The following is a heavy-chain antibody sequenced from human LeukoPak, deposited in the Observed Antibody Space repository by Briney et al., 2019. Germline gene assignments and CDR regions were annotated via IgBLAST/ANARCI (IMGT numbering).Heavy chain of an antibody. Sequence: ASVKVPCKASGGTFSSYAISWVRQAPGQGLEWMGWINPNSGGTNYAQKFQGSVTMTRDTSISTAYMEPSRLRSDDTAVYYCASELTYYYDSSGYSDFDYWGQGTLVTVSS. CDR3: ASELTYYYDSSGYSDFDY. CDR2: INPNSGGT. V-gene: IGHV1-2*02. J-gene: IGHJ4*02. CDR1: GGTFSSYA. D-gene: IGHD3-22*01.